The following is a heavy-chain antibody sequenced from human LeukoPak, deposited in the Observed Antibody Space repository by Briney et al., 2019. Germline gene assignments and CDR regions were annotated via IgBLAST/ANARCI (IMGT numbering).Heavy chain of an antibody. CDR1: GFTFSSYW. J-gene: IGHJ6*02. Sequence: GGSLRLSCAASGFTFSSYWMHWVRQAPGKGLVWVSRINSDGSSRNYADSVKGRFTISRDNAKNTVYLQMNSLRAEDTAVYYCAKGAPRTPDYYYDSSFYGMDVWGQGTTVTVSS. CDR3: AKGAPRTPDYYYDSSFYGMDV. D-gene: IGHD3-22*01. CDR2: INSDGSSR. V-gene: IGHV3-74*01.